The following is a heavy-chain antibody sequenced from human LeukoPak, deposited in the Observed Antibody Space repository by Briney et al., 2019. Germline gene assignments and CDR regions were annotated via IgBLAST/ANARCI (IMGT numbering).Heavy chain of an antibody. D-gene: IGHD6-19*01. J-gene: IGHJ5*02. Sequence: PSETLSLTCAVYGGSFGGYYWSWIRQPPGKGLEWIGEINHSGSTNYNPSLKSRVTISVDTSKNQFSLKLSSVTAADTAVYYCARGHRGLAVAGMIRRFDPWGQGTLVTVSS. CDR3: ARGHRGLAVAGMIRRFDP. V-gene: IGHV4-34*01. CDR2: INHSGST. CDR1: GGSFGGYY.